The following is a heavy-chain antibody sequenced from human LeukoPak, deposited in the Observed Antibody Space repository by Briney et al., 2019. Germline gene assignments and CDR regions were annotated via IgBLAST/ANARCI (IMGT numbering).Heavy chain of an antibody. CDR3: ASTSYGSGSYYRY. V-gene: IGHV1-8*01. D-gene: IGHD3-10*01. CDR2: MNPNSGKT. Sequence: ASVKVSCKASGYAFTSYEINWVRQATGQGLEWMGWMNPNSGKTGYAQKFQGRVIMTRNTSISTAYMELSSLRSEDTAVYYCASTSYGSGSYYRYWGQGTLVTVSS. CDR1: GYAFTSYE. J-gene: IGHJ4*02.